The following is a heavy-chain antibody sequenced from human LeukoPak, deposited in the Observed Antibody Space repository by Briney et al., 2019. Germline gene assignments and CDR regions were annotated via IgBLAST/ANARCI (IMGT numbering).Heavy chain of an antibody. CDR3: ARKPYSGNDFYGMDV. V-gene: IGHV3-48*04. Sequence: PGGSLRLSCAASGFTFSSYSMNWVRQAPGKGLEWVSYISSSSSTIYYADSVRGRFTISRDNAKNSLYLQMNSLGAEDTAVYYCARKPYSGNDFYGMDVWGQGTTVTVSS. CDR2: ISSSSSTI. J-gene: IGHJ6*02. D-gene: IGHD5-12*01. CDR1: GFTFSSYS.